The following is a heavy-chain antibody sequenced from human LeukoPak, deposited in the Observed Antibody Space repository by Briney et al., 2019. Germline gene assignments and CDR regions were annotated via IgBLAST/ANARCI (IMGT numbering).Heavy chain of an antibody. Sequence: PGGSLRLSCEASGFTFSSYSMNWVRQAPGKGLEWVSSISSSSSYIYYADSVKGRFTISRDNAKNSLYLQMNSLRAEDTAVYYCARGRGYYYDSSDYWGQGTLVTVSS. D-gene: IGHD3-22*01. CDR3: ARGRGYYYDSSDY. CDR1: GFTFSSYS. J-gene: IGHJ4*02. V-gene: IGHV3-21*01. CDR2: ISSSSSYI.